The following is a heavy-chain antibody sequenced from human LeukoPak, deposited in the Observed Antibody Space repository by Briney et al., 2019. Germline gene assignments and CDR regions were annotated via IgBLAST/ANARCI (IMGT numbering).Heavy chain of an antibody. CDR1: GFTFTSYW. J-gene: IGHJ4*02. D-gene: IGHD2-15*01. V-gene: IGHV3-74*01. CDR2: IDPGGSST. CDR3: ALFTPVVKNFDF. Sequence: GGSLRLSCAASGFTFTSYWMHWVRQAPGKGLVWVSNIDPGGSSTAYADFGKGRFTISRDNAKNTLYLQMNSLRAEDTAVYYCALFTPVVKNFDFWGQGTLVTVSS.